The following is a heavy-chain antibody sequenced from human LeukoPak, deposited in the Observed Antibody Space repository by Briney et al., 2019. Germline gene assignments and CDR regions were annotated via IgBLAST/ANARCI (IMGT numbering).Heavy chain of an antibody. CDR1: GGTFSSYA. J-gene: IGHJ4*02. Sequence: SVKVSCKASGGTFSSYAISWVRQAPGQGLEWMGGIIPIFGTANYAQKFQGRVTITADESTSTAHMELSSLRSEDTAVYYCARGMVRGVITPFRYWGQGTLVTVSS. D-gene: IGHD3-10*01. CDR2: IIPIFGTA. V-gene: IGHV1-69*13. CDR3: ARGMVRGVITPFRY.